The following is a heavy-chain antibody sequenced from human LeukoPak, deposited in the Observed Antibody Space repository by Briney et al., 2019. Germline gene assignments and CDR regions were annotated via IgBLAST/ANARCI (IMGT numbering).Heavy chain of an antibody. CDR1: GYTFTSYG. CDR2: ISGYNGNT. CDR3: ARDLGRRCSGGRCYYYYNYMDV. Sequence: ASVKVSCKASGYTFTSYGISWVRQAPGQGLEWMGWISGYNGNTNYAQKLQGRVTMTTDTSTSTAYMELRSLRSDDTAVYYCARDLGRRCSGGRCYYYYNYMDVWGKGTTVTISS. J-gene: IGHJ6*03. V-gene: IGHV1-18*01. D-gene: IGHD2-15*01.